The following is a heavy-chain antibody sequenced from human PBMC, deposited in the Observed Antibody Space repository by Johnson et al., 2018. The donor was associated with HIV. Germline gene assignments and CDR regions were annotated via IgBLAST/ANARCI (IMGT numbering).Heavy chain of an antibody. CDR2: IKQDGSEK. Sequence: VQLVEPGGGLVKPGGSLRLSCVGSGFTFSDHYMSWVRQAPGKGLEWVANIKQDGSEKYCVDSVKGRFTISRDNTKNSLYLQINSLRAEDTAVYYCAKELAADGVDAFDIWGQGTMVTVS. CDR1: GFTFSDHY. J-gene: IGHJ3*02. CDR3: AKELAADGVDAFDI. V-gene: IGHV3-7*01. D-gene: IGHD6-13*01.